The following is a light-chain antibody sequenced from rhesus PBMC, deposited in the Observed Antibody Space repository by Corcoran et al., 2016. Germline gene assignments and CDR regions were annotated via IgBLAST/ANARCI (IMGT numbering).Light chain of an antibody. CDR2: DVS. CDR3: CSYGSGSIYI. V-gene: IGLV2-38*01. J-gene: IGLJ1*01. Sequence: QSALNQPPSVSKSLGQSVTLYYTGTSSDSGGYNGVSWYQQFSGTAPRLLIYDVSKRPSGVSDRFSGSKSGNTASLTISGLQAEDEADYFCCSYGSGSIYIFGTGTRLTVL. CDR1: SSDSGGYNG.